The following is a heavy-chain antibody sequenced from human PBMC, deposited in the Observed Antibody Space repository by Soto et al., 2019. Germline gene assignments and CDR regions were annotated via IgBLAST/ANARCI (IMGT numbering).Heavy chain of an antibody. D-gene: IGHD2-2*01. J-gene: IGHJ6*02. CDR1: GFIFTTNS. CDR3: ARDVSGPGATYVMDV. Sequence: PGGSLRLSCEASGFIFTTNSMNWVRQVPGKGLQWLSSISSSGTFKSYGDSVKGRFTISRDNAKNSLFLQLTSLTYDDTAVYYCARDVSGPGATYVMDVWGQGTTVTVSS. CDR2: ISSSGTFK. V-gene: IGHV3-21*04.